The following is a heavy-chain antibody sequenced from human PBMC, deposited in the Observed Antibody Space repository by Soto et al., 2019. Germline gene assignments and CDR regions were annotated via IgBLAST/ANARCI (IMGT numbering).Heavy chain of an antibody. D-gene: IGHD4-4*01. V-gene: IGHV4-34*01. J-gene: IGHJ4*02. CDR2: INHSGST. CDR1: GGSFSGYY. Sequence: SETLSLTCAVYGGSFSGYYWSWIRQPPGKGLEWIGEINHSGSTNYNPSLKSRVTISVDTSKNQFSLKLSSVTAADTAVYYCARGADDYSNYEWTPNPRQIYYFDYWGQGTLVTVSP. CDR3: ARGADDYSNYEWTPNPRQIYYFDY.